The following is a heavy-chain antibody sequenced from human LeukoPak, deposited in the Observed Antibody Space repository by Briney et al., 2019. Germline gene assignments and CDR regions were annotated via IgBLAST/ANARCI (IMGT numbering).Heavy chain of an antibody. Sequence: SETLSLTCTVSGGSISSYYWNWIRHPPGKGLEWIGYIYYSGSTNYNPSLKSRVTISVDTSKNQFSLKLSSVTAADTAVYYCARGADSSGYYSSFYFDYWGQGTLVTVSS. V-gene: IGHV4-59*01. J-gene: IGHJ4*02. CDR2: IYYSGST. D-gene: IGHD3-22*01. CDR3: ARGADSSGYYSSFYFDY. CDR1: GGSISSYY.